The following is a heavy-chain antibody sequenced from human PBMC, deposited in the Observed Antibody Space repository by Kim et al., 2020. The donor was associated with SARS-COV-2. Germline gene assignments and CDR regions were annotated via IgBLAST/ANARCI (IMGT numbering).Heavy chain of an antibody. CDR2: ISSSGSTI. CDR3: ARGPRCSSTSCYLTNPYYFDY. J-gene: IGHJ4*02. CDR1: GFTFSSYE. D-gene: IGHD2-2*01. V-gene: IGHV3-48*03. Sequence: GGSLRLSCAASGFTFSSYEMNWVRQAPGKGLEWVSYISSSGSTIYYADSVKGRFTISRDNAKNSLYLQMNSLRAEDTAVYYCARGPRCSSTSCYLTNPYYFDYWGQGTLVTVSS.